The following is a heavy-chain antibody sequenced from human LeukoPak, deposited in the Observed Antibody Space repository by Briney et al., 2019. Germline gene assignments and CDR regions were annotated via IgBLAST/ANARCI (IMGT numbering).Heavy chain of an antibody. V-gene: IGHV1-18*01. D-gene: IGHD3-3*01. Sequence: ASVKVSCKASGYTFTSSGISWVRQAPGQGLEWMGWVSSYNGNTNYAQKVQGRVTMTTDTSTSTAYMELRSLRSDDTAVYYCARDTPSSGSIPGFDPWGQGTLVTVSS. CDR2: VSSYNGNT. J-gene: IGHJ5*02. CDR3: ARDTPSSGSIPGFDP. CDR1: GYTFTSSG.